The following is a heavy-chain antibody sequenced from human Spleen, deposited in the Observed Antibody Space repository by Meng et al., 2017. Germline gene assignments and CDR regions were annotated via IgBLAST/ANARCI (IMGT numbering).Heavy chain of an antibody. CDR1: GFSFSSHA. J-gene: IGHJ4*02. CDR2: ISYDGSGE. Sequence: QVQLVESGGGVVQPGGSLRLSCAASGFSFSSHAMHWVRQAPGKGLEWVALISYDGSGEGYADSVKGRFTISRDNSKSTLYLQMDSLRPEDTAVYYCIAEIGPKSFDNWGQGTLVTVSS. V-gene: IGHV3-30*04. CDR3: IAEIGPKSFDN. D-gene: IGHD3-22*01.